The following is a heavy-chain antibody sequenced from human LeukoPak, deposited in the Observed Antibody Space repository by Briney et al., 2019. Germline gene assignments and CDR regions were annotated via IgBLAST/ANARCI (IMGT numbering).Heavy chain of an antibody. D-gene: IGHD6-13*01. CDR3: ARGTIAAAGYYYFDY. J-gene: IGHJ4*02. Sequence: GGSVRLSCAASGFTYSSYWMSWVGQAPGKGLEWVANIKQDGSEKYYVDSVKGRSTISRDNAKNSLYLQMNSLRAEDTAVYYCARGTIAAAGYYYFDYCGQGTQVTVSS. V-gene: IGHV3-7*04. CDR2: IKQDGSEK. CDR1: GFTYSSYW.